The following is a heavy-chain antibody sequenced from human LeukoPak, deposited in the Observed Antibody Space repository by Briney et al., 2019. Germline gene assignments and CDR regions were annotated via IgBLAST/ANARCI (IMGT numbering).Heavy chain of an antibody. CDR2: INSDGSST. CDR1: GFTFSSYW. D-gene: IGHD6-25*01. Sequence: LPGGSLRLSCAASGFTFSSYWMHWVRQAPGKGLVWVSRINSDGSSTSYADSVKGRFTISRDNAKNTLYLQMNSLRAEDTAVYYCARVEQFLGIEPAYWGQGTLVTVSS. V-gene: IGHV3-74*01. CDR3: ARVEQFLGIEPAY. J-gene: IGHJ4*02.